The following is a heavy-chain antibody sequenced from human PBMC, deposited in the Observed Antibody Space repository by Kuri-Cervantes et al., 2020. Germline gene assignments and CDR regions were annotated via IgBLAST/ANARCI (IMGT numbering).Heavy chain of an antibody. CDR3: ARRRYGDYDDWYFDL. D-gene: IGHD4-17*01. CDR2: IYYSGST. CDR1: GGSISSSSYY. V-gene: IGHV4-39*07. Sequence: GSLRLSCTVSGGSISSSSYYWGWIRQPPGKGLEWIGSIYYSGSTYYNPSLKSRVTISVDTSKNQFSLKLSSVTAADTAVYYCARRRYGDYDDWYFDLWGRGTLVTVSS. J-gene: IGHJ2*01.